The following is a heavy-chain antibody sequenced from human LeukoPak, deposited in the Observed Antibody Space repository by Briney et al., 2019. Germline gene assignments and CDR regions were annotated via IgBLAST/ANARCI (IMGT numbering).Heavy chain of an antibody. V-gene: IGHV4-59*08. Sequence: SETLSLTCTVSGGSISSYYWSWIRQPPGKGLEWIGYIYYSGSTNYNPSLKSRVTISVDTSKNQFSLKLSSVTAADTAVYYCARLAVSEPDDYWGQGTLVTVSS. CDR2: IYYSGST. D-gene: IGHD1-14*01. CDR1: GGSISSYY. J-gene: IGHJ4*02. CDR3: ARLAVSEPDDY.